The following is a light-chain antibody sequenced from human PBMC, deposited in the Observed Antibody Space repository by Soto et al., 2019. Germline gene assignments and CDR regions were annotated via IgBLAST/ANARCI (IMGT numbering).Light chain of an antibody. J-gene: IGKJ1*01. CDR1: QGIRND. CDR2: AAS. CDR3: LQHNSYSRT. V-gene: IGKV1-17*01. Sequence: DIQMTQSASSLSASLGDRVTITCGASQGIRNDLGWYQQKTGKAPKRLIYAASSLQSGVPSRFSGSGYGTEFNLTISSLQTEDFATYYCLQHNSYSRTFGQGTKVDIK.